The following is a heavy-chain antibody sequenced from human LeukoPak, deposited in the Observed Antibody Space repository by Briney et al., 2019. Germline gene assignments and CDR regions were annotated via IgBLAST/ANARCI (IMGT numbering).Heavy chain of an antibody. CDR1: GFTFSSYS. D-gene: IGHD4-17*01. J-gene: IGHJ4*02. Sequence: GGSLRLSCAASGFTFSSYSMNWVRQAPGKGLEWVAVISYDGSNKYYADSVKGRFTISRDNSKNTLYLQMNSLRAEDTAVYYCARDLWGSYGDPPGDYWGQGTLVTVSS. CDR2: ISYDGSNK. CDR3: ARDLWGSYGDPPGDY. V-gene: IGHV3-30*03.